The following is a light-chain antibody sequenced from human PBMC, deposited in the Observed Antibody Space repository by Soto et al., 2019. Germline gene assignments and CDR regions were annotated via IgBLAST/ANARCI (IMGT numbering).Light chain of an antibody. V-gene: IGLV1-40*01. CDR2: GSS. Sequence: QSVVTQPPSVSGAPGQRVTISCTGSSSNIGAGYDVHWYQQLPGTAPKLLIYGSSNRPSGVPDRFSGSKSGTSASLAITGLQAEDEANYYCQSYDSSLSGVVFGGGTKLTFL. CDR1: SSNIGAGYD. CDR3: QSYDSSLSGVV. J-gene: IGLJ2*01.